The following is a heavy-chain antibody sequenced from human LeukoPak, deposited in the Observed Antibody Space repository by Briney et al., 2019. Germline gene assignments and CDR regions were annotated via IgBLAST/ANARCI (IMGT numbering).Heavy chain of an antibody. CDR2: IYYSGST. CDR1: GGSISSSSYY. Sequence: SETLSLTCTVSGGSISSSSYYWGWIRQPPGKGLEWIGSIYYSGSTYYNPSLKSRVTISVDTSKNQFSLKLSSVTAADTAVYYCARGGYSSSWYRSRYFDYWGQGTLVTVSS. J-gene: IGHJ4*02. V-gene: IGHV4-39*07. D-gene: IGHD6-13*01. CDR3: ARGGYSSSWYRSRYFDY.